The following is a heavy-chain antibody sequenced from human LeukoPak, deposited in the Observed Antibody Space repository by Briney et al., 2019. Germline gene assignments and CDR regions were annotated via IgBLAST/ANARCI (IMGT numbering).Heavy chain of an antibody. D-gene: IGHD2-21*02. Sequence: GGSLQISCKSSGSNFNNYWIGGGRPVPGKGVEWMGINYGGDSDTRYSPSFQGQVTISADKTISTAYLQWSSLKASDSAMYYCARARGCNSGDCYADYWGQGTLVTVSS. V-gene: IGHV5-51*01. CDR3: ARARGCNSGDCYADY. CDR2: NYGGDSDT. J-gene: IGHJ4*02. CDR1: GSNFNNYW.